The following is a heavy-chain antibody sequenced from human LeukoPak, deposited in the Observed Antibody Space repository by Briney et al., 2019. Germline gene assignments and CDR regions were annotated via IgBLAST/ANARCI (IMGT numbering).Heavy chain of an antibody. CDR3: AKAEIYFDTSGYCQEVGAFDI. D-gene: IGHD3-22*01. J-gene: IGHJ3*02. V-gene: IGHV3-23*01. Sequence: GGSLRLSCVASGFTFSNYVMSWVRQAPGKGLEWVSGISGSGGSTYYADSVKGRFTISRDNSKNTLYLQMNSLRGEDTAVYFCAKAEIYFDTSGYCQEVGAFDIWGQGTMVTVSS. CDR2: ISGSGGST. CDR1: GFTFSNYV.